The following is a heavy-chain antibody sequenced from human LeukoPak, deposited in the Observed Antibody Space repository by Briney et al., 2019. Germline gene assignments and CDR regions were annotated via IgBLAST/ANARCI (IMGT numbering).Heavy chain of an antibody. D-gene: IGHD3-3*01. CDR2: IKQDGSEK. Sequence: PGGSLRLSXAASGFTFSSYWMSWVRQAPGKGLEWVANIKQDGSEKYYVDSVKGRFTISRDDAKNSLYLQMNSLRAEDTAVYYCARARRGPDFWSGYEDYWGQGTLVTVSS. CDR1: GFTFSSYW. J-gene: IGHJ4*02. V-gene: IGHV3-7*01. CDR3: ARARRGPDFWSGYEDY.